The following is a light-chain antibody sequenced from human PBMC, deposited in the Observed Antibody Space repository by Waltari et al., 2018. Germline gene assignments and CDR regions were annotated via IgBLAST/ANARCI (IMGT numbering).Light chain of an antibody. V-gene: IGLV2-14*01. J-gene: IGLJ7*01. CDR3: SSYTISSTLV. Sequence: QSALTQPASVSGSPGQSITISCTGTSSDIGTYKYVSWYQQHPGKAPKLMIYEVSNRPSGFSNRFSGSKSGNTASLTISGLQAEDEADYFCSSYTISSTLVFGGGTHLTVL. CDR1: SSDIGTYKY. CDR2: EVS.